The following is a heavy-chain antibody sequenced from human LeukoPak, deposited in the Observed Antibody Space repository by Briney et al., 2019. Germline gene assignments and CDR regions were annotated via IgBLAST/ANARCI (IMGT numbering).Heavy chain of an antibody. Sequence: GGSLRLSCAASGFTFSSYWMSWVREAPGKGLEWVANIKQDGSEKYYVDSVKGRFTISRDNAKNSLYLQRNSLRAEYTAVYYCARDGRYSYGYLHQEYYYMDVWGKGTTVTVSS. CDR3: ARDGRYSYGYLHQEYYYMDV. CDR1: GFTFSSYW. CDR2: IKQDGSEK. D-gene: IGHD5-18*01. J-gene: IGHJ6*03. V-gene: IGHV3-7*01.